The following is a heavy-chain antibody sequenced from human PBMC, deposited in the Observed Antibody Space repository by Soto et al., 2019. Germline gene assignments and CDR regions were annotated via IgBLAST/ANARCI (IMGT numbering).Heavy chain of an antibody. D-gene: IGHD3-3*01. CDR1: GYSFTSNG. CDR3: ARDTYYDFWSGYRRLNYYYYGMDV. Sequence: SVKVSCKASGYSFTSNGISWVRQAPGQGLEWMGGIIPIFGTANYAQKFQGRVTITADESTSTAYMELSSLRSEDTAVYYCARDTYYDFWSGYRRLNYYYYGMDVWGQGTTVTVSS. V-gene: IGHV1-69*13. CDR2: IIPIFGTA. J-gene: IGHJ6*02.